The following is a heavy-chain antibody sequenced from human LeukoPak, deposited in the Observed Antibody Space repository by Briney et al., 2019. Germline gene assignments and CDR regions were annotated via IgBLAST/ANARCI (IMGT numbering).Heavy chain of an antibody. CDR1: GGSFSGYY. Sequence: SETLSLTCAVYGGSFSGYYWSWIRQPPGKGLEWIGEINHSGSTNYNPSLKSRVTISVDTSKNQFSLKLSSVTAADTAVYYCARHAPYYDFWSGYRPDYYYYYYMDVWGKGTTVTVSS. V-gene: IGHV4-34*01. J-gene: IGHJ6*03. CDR3: ARHAPYYDFWSGYRPDYYYYYYMDV. CDR2: INHSGST. D-gene: IGHD3-3*01.